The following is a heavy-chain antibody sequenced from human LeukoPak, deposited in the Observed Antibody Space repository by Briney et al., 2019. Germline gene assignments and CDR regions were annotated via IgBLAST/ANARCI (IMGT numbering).Heavy chain of an antibody. V-gene: IGHV3-23*01. J-gene: IGHJ6*03. CDR2: DTSSTTST. CDR3: SKAPLVACAGAVCYYLDV. Sequence: GGSLRLSCTASEFTISHYAMSSVRQAPGKGLEWVSADTSSTTSTYYASSVRGRFTISRDNSMNTLYLQMNSLRADDTAVYYCSKAPLVACAGAVCYYLDVWGKGTTVIVSS. CDR1: EFTISHYA. D-gene: IGHD2-8*02.